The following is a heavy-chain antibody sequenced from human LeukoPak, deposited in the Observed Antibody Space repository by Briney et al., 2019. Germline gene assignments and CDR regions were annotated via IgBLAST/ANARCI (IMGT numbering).Heavy chain of an antibody. CDR1: GFTFSSYS. J-gene: IGHJ4*02. Sequence: GGSLRLSCAASGFTFSSYSMNWVRQAPGKGLEWVGRIKSKTDGGTTDYAAPVKGRFTISRDDSKNTLYLQMNSLKTEDTAVYYCTTALVALRYFDWLSTHFDYWAREPWSPSPQ. D-gene: IGHD3-9*01. CDR2: IKSKTDGGTT. V-gene: IGHV3-15*01. CDR3: TTALVALRYFDWLSTHFDY.